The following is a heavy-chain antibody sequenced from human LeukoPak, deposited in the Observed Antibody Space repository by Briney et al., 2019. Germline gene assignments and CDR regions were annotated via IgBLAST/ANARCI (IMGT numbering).Heavy chain of an antibody. J-gene: IGHJ4*02. CDR3: ARLADYDRSGYSDY. CDR2: IRQDGSEK. V-gene: IGHV3-7*01. CDR1: GFTFSSYW. D-gene: IGHD3-22*01. Sequence: PGGSLRLSCAASGFTFSSYWMIWVRQAPGKGLEWVANIRQDGSEKYYVASVRGRFSISRDNAKNSLYLQMNSLRGEDTAVYYCARLADYDRSGYSDYWGQGTLVTVSS.